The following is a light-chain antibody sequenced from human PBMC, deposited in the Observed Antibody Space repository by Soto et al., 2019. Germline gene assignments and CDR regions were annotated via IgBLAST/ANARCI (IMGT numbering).Light chain of an antibody. CDR2: GAS. CDR1: QSLGSD. CDR3: QQYYNWTRT. V-gene: IGKV3-15*01. Sequence: EIVITQSPCTLSLSPGDTATLSCRASQSLGSDLAWYQQKPGQAPRLLIFGASARPTGIPARISGSGSGTEFTLTISSLRSEDFAVYFCQQYYNWTRTFGQGTNVDI. J-gene: IGKJ1*01.